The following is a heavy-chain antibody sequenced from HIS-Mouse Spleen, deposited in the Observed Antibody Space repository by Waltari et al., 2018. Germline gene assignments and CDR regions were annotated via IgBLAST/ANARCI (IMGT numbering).Heavy chain of an antibody. CDR3: ARSPYYDFWSGYSDNWFDP. V-gene: IGHV4-31*03. D-gene: IGHD3-3*01. CDR2: SYYSGGT. Sequence: QVQLQESGPGLLSLPQPCSPPSTSSLGSITGGGYPCGWIRQPPGTGLEWIGYSYYSGGTYSHPSLKSRVTISVDTSKNQFSLKLSSVTAADTAVYYCARSPYYDFWSGYSDNWFDPWGQGTLVTVSS. CDR1: LGSITGGGYP. J-gene: IGHJ5*02.